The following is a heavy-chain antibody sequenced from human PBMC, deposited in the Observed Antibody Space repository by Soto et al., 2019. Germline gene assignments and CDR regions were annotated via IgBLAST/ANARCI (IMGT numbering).Heavy chain of an antibody. J-gene: IGHJ3*01. Sequence: GASVKVSCKASVFTSSGISWVRQAPGRRLEWMGWISTHNGNTIYAQKFQGRVIMTMDTSTTTVYMELRSLRSDDTAVYLCAREGILGLFDAYDLWGQGTMVTVSS. CDR3: AREGILGLFDAYDL. D-gene: IGHD3-3*01. V-gene: IGHV1-18*04. CDR1: VFTSSG. CDR2: ISTHNGNT.